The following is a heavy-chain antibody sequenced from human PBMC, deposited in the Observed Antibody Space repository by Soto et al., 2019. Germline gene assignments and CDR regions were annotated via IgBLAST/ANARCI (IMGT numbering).Heavy chain of an antibody. D-gene: IGHD6-19*01. CDR2: ISYDGSNK. Sequence: QVQLVESGGGVVQPGRSLRLSCAASGFTFSSYAMHWVRQAPGKGLEWVAVISYDGSNKYYADSVKGRFTISGDNSKNTLYLQMNSLGAEDTAVYYCARGGDSGWKECRYDYWGQGTLVTVSS. CDR3: ARGGDSGWKECRYDY. CDR1: GFTFSSYA. V-gene: IGHV3-30-3*01. J-gene: IGHJ4*02.